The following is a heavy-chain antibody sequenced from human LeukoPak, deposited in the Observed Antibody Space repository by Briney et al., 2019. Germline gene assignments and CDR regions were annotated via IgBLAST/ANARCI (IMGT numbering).Heavy chain of an antibody. CDR3: ARDFGQRRDLYYYGLDV. J-gene: IGHJ6*02. V-gene: IGHV3-20*04. CDR1: GFTFGDYG. Sequence: RSGGSLRLSCAASGFTFGDYGMSWVRQAPGKGLEWVADINWNGQSTDYADSVKGRFTISRDNAKNSLYLQMNSLRAEDTALYYCARDFGQRRDLYYYGLDVWGQGTTVTVSS. D-gene: IGHD3-3*01. CDR2: INWNGQST.